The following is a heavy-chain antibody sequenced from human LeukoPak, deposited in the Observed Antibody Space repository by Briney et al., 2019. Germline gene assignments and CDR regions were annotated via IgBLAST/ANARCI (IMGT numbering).Heavy chain of an antibody. V-gene: IGHV4-34*12. CDR3: ARQTGSGLFILP. CDR1: GGSFSGYY. D-gene: IGHD3/OR15-3a*01. CDR2: IIPSGST. Sequence: ASETLSLTCAVYGGSFSGYYWSWIRQPPGKGLEWIGEIIPSGSTNYNPSLKSRVTISVDTSKNQFSLRLTSVTAADTAVYYCARQTGSGLFILPGGQGTLVTVSS. J-gene: IGHJ4*02.